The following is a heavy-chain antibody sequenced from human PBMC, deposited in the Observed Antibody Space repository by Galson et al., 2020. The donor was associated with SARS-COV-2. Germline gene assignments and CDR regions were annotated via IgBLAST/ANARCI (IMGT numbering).Heavy chain of an antibody. D-gene: IGHD6-13*01. CDR1: GGSISTYY. J-gene: IGHJ4*02. V-gene: IGHV4-59*01. CDR2: IYYSGST. Sequence: ETSETLSLTCTVSGGSISTYYWSWIRQPPGKGLEWIGYIYYSGSTNYNPSLTSRVTISVDTSKNQFSLKLSSVTAADTAVYYCARARRQQLVQGLDYCGQGTLVTVSS. CDR3: ARARRQQLVQGLDY.